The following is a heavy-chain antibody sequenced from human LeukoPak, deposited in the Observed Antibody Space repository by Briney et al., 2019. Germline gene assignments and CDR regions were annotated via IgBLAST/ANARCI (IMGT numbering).Heavy chain of an antibody. D-gene: IGHD4-17*01. Sequence: PGGSLRLSCAASGFTFSSYSMNWVRQAPGKGLEWVSYISSSSSTIYYADSVKGRFTISRDNSREMLYLQMNSLRVEDTAVYYCAKDPNGDYVGAFDSWGQGTMVTVSS. J-gene: IGHJ3*02. CDR3: AKDPNGDYVGAFDS. V-gene: IGHV3-48*01. CDR2: ISSSSSTI. CDR1: GFTFSSYS.